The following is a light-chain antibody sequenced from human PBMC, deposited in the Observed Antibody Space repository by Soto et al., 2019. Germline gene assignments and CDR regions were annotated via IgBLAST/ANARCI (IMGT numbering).Light chain of an antibody. J-gene: IGLJ2*01. CDR1: SRDVGGYND. CDR3: SSYTGSSTVV. V-gene: IGLV2-14*01. Sequence: QSALTQPASVSGSPGLSITISCTGTSRDVGGYNDVSWYQQHPGKAPKLMIYEVSNRPSGVSNRFSGSKSGNTASLTISGLQAEDEADYYCSSYTGSSTVVFGGGTKLTVL. CDR2: EVS.